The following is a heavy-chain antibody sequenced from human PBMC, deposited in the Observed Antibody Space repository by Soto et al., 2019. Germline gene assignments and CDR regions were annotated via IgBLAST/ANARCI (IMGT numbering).Heavy chain of an antibody. V-gene: IGHV4-30-4*01. CDR3: AREGAASHSYYYGTDV. Sequence: PSETLSLTCTVSGGSISSGDSYWSWIRQSPGKGLEWIGYIYHSGSTYYKSSFRGRVTISVDTSKNQFSLNLNSVTAADTAVYFCAREGAASHSYYYGTDVWGQGTTVTAP. J-gene: IGHJ6*02. D-gene: IGHD3-16*01. CDR2: IYHSGST. CDR1: GGSISSGDSY.